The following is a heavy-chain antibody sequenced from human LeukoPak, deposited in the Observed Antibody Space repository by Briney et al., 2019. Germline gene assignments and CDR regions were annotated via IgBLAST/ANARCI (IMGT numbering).Heavy chain of an antibody. CDR2: IIPILGIA. CDR1: GGTFSSYA. Sequence: SVKVSCKASGGTFSSYAICWVRQAPGQGLEWMGRIIPILGIANYAQKFQGRVTITADKSTSTAYMELSSLRSEDTAVYYCARGLGHYYYYYMDVWGKGTTVTVSS. CDR3: ARGLGHYYYYYMDV. D-gene: IGHD7-27*01. J-gene: IGHJ6*03. V-gene: IGHV1-69*04.